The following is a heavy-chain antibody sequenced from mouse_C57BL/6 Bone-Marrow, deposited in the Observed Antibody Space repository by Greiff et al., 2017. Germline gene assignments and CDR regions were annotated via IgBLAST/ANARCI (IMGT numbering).Heavy chain of an antibody. V-gene: IGHV5-9-1*02. Sequence: EVKLVESGDGLVKPGGSLKLSCAASGFTFSSYAMSWVRQTPEKRLEWVAYISSGGDYIYYADTVKGRFTISRDHARNTLYLQMSSLKSEDTAMYYAVTTVVDYAMDYWGQGTSVTVSS. D-gene: IGHD1-1*01. CDR3: VTTVVDYAMDY. J-gene: IGHJ4*01. CDR1: GFTFSSYA. CDR2: ISSGGDYI.